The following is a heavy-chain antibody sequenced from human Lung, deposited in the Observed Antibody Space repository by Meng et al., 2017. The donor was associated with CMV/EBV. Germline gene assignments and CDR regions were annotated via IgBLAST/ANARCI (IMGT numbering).Heavy chain of an antibody. J-gene: IGHJ4*02. Sequence: SVKVSXKASGDTFRSHAISWVRQALGQGLEWMGGIIPILGIATYAQKFQGRVAIAADKSTTTAYMELSRLRSEDTAVYFCARALYYYDSSGYYPYFDYWGQGTXVNGAS. CDR1: GDTFRSHA. CDR3: ARALYYYDSSGYYPYFDY. D-gene: IGHD3-22*01. V-gene: IGHV1-69*10. CDR2: IIPILGIA.